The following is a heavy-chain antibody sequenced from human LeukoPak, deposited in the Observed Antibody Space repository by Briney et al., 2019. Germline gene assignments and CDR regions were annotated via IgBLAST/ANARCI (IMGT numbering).Heavy chain of an antibody. D-gene: IGHD6-13*01. CDR2: IKQDGSEK. CDR1: GFTFSSYW. J-gene: IGHJ4*02. CDR3: ARDFSMGYSSSWYVGY. Sequence: GGSLRLSCAASGFTFSSYWMSWVRQAPGKGLEWVANIKQDGSEKYYVDSVKGRFTISRDNAKNSLYLQVNSLRAEDTAVYYCARDFSMGYSSSWYVGYWGQGTLVTVSS. V-gene: IGHV3-7*01.